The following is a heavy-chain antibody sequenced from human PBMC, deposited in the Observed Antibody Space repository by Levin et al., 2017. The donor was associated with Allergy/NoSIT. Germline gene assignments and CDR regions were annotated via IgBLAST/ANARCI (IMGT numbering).Heavy chain of an antibody. CDR3: ARGIASGGRRFDY. D-gene: IGHD6-13*01. CDR2: INLSGGST. Sequence: ASVKVSCKASGYTFTTSQMHWVRQAPGQGLEWMGIINLSGGSTNYAQKFQGRVTMTRDTSTSTVYVELSSLTSEDTALYFCARGIASGGRRFDYWGQGTLVTVSS. J-gene: IGHJ4*02. V-gene: IGHV1-46*03. CDR1: GYTFTTSQ.